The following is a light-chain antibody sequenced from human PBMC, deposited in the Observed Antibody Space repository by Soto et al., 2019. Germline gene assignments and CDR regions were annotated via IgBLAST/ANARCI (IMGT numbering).Light chain of an antibody. J-gene: IGKJ2*01. V-gene: IGKV3-20*01. CDR2: GAS. CDR3: QQYGSTPPFT. Sequence: EIVLTQSPGTLSLSPGERATLSCRASQSVSSRYLAWYQQKPGQAPRLLIYGASNRATGIPDRFSGSGSGTDFTLTISRLEPEDFAVYFCQQYGSTPPFTFGQGTKVEIK. CDR1: QSVSSRY.